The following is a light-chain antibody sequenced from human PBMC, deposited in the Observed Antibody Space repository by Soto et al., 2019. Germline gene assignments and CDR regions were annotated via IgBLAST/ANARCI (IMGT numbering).Light chain of an antibody. CDR3: QTWGTGIHYV. Sequence: QSVLTQSPCASASLGASGKLTFTLSSGHSSYAIAWHQQQPEKGPRYLMKLNSDGSHSKGDGIPDRFSGSSSGAERYLTISSLQSEDEADYYCQTWGTGIHYVFGTGTKLTVL. CDR1: SGHSSYA. J-gene: IGLJ1*01. CDR2: LNSDGSH. V-gene: IGLV4-69*01.